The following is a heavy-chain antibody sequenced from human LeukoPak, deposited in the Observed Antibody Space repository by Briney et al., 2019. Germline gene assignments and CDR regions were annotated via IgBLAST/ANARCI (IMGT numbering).Heavy chain of an antibody. J-gene: IGHJ4*02. CDR1: GGSFSGYY. Sequence: SETLSLTCAVYGGSFSGYYWSWIRQPPGKGLEWIGEINHSGSTNYNPSLKSRVTISVDTSKNQFSLKLSSVTAADAAVYYCARGVDYWGQGTLVTVSS. V-gene: IGHV4-34*01. CDR2: INHSGST. CDR3: ARGVDY.